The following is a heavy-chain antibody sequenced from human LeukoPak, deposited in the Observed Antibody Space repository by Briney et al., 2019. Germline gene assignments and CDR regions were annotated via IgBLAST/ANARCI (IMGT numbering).Heavy chain of an antibody. J-gene: IGHJ4*02. CDR1: GFTFSSYG. D-gene: IGHD1-1*01. CDR3: ARDRDPHVIGTTAIDY. V-gene: IGHV3-33*01. CDR2: IWYDGSNK. Sequence: GGSQRLSCAASGFTFSSYGMHWVRQAPGKGLEWVAVIWYDGSNKYYADSVKGRFTISRDNSKNTLYLQMNSLRAEDTAVYYCARDRDPHVIGTTAIDYWGQGTLVTVSS.